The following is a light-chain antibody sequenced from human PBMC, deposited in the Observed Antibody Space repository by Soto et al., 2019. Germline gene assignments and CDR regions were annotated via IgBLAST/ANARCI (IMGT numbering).Light chain of an antibody. V-gene: IGKV1-5*01. Sequence: DIHMTQSPSTLSASVGHTFTVTCRASQSVSGWSAWYQQTPREAPKLRIYDASSLESGVPQSLSGSASGTDFPLTISRMPTDDSSTYYCQQYHTHWTFGQGTKVDI. CDR1: QSVSGW. CDR2: DAS. CDR3: QQYHTHWT. J-gene: IGKJ1*01.